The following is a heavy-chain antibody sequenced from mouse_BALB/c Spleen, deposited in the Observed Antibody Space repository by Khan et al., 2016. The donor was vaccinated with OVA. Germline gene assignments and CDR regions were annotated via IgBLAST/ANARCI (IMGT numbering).Heavy chain of an antibody. CDR3: ARDAGRY. D-gene: IGHD3-3*01. CDR2: IDPKNGVT. CDR1: GYTFTEYT. J-gene: IGHJ4*01. Sequence: EVQLHQSGPELVKPGASVKMSCKTSGYTFTEYTLHWVKQSHGQSIEWIGVIDPKNGVTSYNQKFKGKATLTVDKSASTAYMAFRSLTSEDSAVYYCARDAGRYWGQGTSVTVSS. V-gene: IGHV1-22*01.